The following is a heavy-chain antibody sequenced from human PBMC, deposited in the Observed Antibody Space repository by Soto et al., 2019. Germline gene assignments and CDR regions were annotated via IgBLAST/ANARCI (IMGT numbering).Heavy chain of an antibody. D-gene: IGHD2-15*01. CDR2: ISSISSTI. J-gene: IGHJ6*02. CDR3: ARDMGISWPGQQYYGMDV. CDR1: GFTFSAYS. V-gene: IGHV3-48*02. Sequence: GGSLRLSCAASGFTFSAYSMNWVRQAPGKGLEWVSYISSISSTIYYADSVKDRFTISRDNAKNSLYLQMNSLRDEDTAVYYCARDMGISWPGQQYYGMDVWGQGTTVTVAS.